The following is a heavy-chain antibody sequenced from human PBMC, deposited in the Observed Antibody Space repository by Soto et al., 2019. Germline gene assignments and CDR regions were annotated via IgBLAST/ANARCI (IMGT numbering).Heavy chain of an antibody. D-gene: IGHD2-15*01. CDR2: IYYSGST. CDR1: GGPIRSYY. Sequence: SETLSLSCTVSGGPIRSYYWSWIRQPPGKGLEWIGYIYYSGSTNYNPSLKSRVTISVDTSKNQFSLKVSSVTAADTAVYYCARHYCSGGSCYLDYYYDMDDGGKGTTVTVSS. J-gene: IGHJ6*03. CDR3: ARHYCSGGSCYLDYYYDMDD. V-gene: IGHV4-59*01.